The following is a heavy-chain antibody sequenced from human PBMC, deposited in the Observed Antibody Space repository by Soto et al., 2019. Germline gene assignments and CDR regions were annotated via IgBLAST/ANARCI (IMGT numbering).Heavy chain of an antibody. J-gene: IGHJ4*02. CDR1: GFTFSSYS. Sequence: EVQLVESGGGLVQPGGSLRHSCAASGFTFSSYSMNWVRQAPGKGLEWVSYISSSSSTIYYADSVKGRFTISRDNAKNSLYLLMNSLRAEDTAVYYCARSGPHYYGSVSYNDYWGQGTLVTVSS. V-gene: IGHV3-48*01. D-gene: IGHD3-10*01. CDR3: ARSGPHYYGSVSYNDY. CDR2: ISSSSSTI.